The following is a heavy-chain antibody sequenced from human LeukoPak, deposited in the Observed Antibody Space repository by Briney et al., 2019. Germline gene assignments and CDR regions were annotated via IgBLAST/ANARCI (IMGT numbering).Heavy chain of an antibody. CDR2: LSGSGSIT. Sequence: GGSLRLSCVASGFTFTDYAISWVRQAPGKGLEWVSSLSGSGSITYYAASVKGRFTISRDTSKNTLFLQMNSLRAEDTAVYYCARPLWGISYYYMDVWGKGTTVTVSS. V-gene: IGHV3-23*01. D-gene: IGHD7-27*01. CDR3: ARPLWGISYYYMDV. J-gene: IGHJ6*03. CDR1: GFTFTDYA.